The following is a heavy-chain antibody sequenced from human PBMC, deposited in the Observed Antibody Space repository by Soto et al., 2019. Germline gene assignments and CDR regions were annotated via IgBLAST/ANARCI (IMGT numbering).Heavy chain of an antibody. CDR2: ISAYNGNT. CDR1: GYTFTNFG. J-gene: IGHJ4*02. V-gene: IGHV1-18*01. Sequence: ASVKVSCKASGYTFTNFGISWVRQAPGQGLEWMGWISAYNGNTNYAQNFQGRVTMTTDTSTSTAYMEPRSLRSDDTAVYYCARDRLHTRSSITFDYWGQGALVTVSS. CDR3: ARDRLHTRSSITFDY. D-gene: IGHD6-6*01.